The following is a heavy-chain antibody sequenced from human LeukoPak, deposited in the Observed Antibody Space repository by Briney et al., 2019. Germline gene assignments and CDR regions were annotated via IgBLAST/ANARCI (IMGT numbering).Heavy chain of an antibody. V-gene: IGHV5-51*01. CDR1: VYSSVITT. J-gene: IGHJ5*02. CDR3: PKTPRYINGWYDL. CDR2: IYPGDSDT. D-gene: IGHD3-16*02. Sequence: GESLTIPWKCSVYSSVITTVGWARQMPGKGLEWMGIIYPGDSDTRYSPSFQGQVTISADKSISTAYLQWSSLKASDTAMYYRPKTPRYINGWYDLWGRGTLVTVSS.